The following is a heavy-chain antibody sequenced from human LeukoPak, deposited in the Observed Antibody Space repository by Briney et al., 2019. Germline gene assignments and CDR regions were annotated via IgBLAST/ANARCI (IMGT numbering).Heavy chain of an antibody. D-gene: IGHD6-13*01. Sequence: PSETLSLTCTVSGGSISSGGYYWSWIRQHPGKGLEWIGYIYYSGSTYYNPSLKSRVTISVDTSKNQFSLKLSSVTAADTAVYYCARAAGTREVDYWGQGTLVTVSS. CDR1: GGSISSGGYY. J-gene: IGHJ4*02. CDR2: IYYSGST. CDR3: ARAAGTREVDY. V-gene: IGHV4-31*03.